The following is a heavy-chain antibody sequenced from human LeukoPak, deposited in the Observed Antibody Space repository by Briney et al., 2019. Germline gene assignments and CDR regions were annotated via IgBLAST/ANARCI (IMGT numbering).Heavy chain of an antibody. D-gene: IGHD6-13*01. J-gene: IGHJ4*02. CDR2: ISSSSSYI. V-gene: IGHV3-21*01. Sequence: PGGSLRLSCAASGFTFSSYSMNWVRQAPGKGLEWVSSISSSSSYIYYADSVKGRFTISRDNAKNSLYLQMNSLRAEDTAVYYCARAGTEAAAAPFDYWGQGTLVTVSS. CDR1: GFTFSSYS. CDR3: ARAGTEAAAAPFDY.